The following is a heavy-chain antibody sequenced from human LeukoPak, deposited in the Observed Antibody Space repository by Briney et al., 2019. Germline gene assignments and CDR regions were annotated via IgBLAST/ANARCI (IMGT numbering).Heavy chain of an antibody. CDR3: ARKYDFWSAYSDY. CDR1: GFTFSSYS. Sequence: PGGSLRLSCAASGFTFSSYSMNWVRQAPGKGLEWVSSISSGNTYIYYADSVKGRFTISRDNTKSSLYLQMNSLRAEDTAVYYCARKYDFWSAYSDYWGQGTLVTVSS. CDR2: ISSGNTYI. D-gene: IGHD3-3*01. J-gene: IGHJ4*02. V-gene: IGHV3-21*01.